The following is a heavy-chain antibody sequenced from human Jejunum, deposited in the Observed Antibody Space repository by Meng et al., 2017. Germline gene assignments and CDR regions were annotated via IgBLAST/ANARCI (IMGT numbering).Heavy chain of an antibody. CDR2: IGSTGSFI. Sequence: GESLKISCKDSAVTFSTYSMNWVRQAPGKGLEWVSSIGSTGSFIYYADSVKGRFTISRDNAKNSVYLQMNSLRAEDTAVYYCTTPLDDYGDRRPKWGQGTLVTVSS. V-gene: IGHV3-21*01. D-gene: IGHD4-17*01. J-gene: IGHJ4*02. CDR1: AVTFSTYS. CDR3: TTPLDDYGDRRPK.